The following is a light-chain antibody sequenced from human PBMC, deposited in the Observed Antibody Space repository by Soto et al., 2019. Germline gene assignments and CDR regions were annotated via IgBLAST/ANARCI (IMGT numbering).Light chain of an antibody. CDR2: DDK. CDR1: NIASKS. V-gene: IGLV3-21*02. CDR3: QVWETSTSHVL. J-gene: IGLJ2*01. Sequence: SSELTQPPAVSLAPGQTARISCGGPNIASKSVHWYQQRPGQAPILVVYDDKYRPSGIADRFSGSNSGNTATLTITRVEAGDEADYYCQVWETSTSHVLFGGGTKLTVL.